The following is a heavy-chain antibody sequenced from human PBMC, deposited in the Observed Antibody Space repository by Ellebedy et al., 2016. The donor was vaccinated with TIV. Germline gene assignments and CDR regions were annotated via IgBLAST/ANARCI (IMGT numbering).Heavy chain of an antibody. J-gene: IGHJ6*02. V-gene: IGHV4-4*01. CDR1: GDSISSTNW. D-gene: IGHD2-2*01. CDR3: ARTPYCSGSSCFLDGMDV. CDR2: VYPSGTT. Sequence: GSLRLSCGVSGDSISSTNWWTWVRQPPGKGLEWIGQVYPSGTTMYNPSLKGRVTMSVDKSKNQFSLILNSVTAADTAVYFCARTPYCSGSSCFLDGMDVWGQGTTVTVSS.